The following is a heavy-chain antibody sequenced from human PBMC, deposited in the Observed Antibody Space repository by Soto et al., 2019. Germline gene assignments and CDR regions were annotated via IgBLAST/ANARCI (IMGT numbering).Heavy chain of an antibody. J-gene: IGHJ3*02. CDR1: EFTFSSYW. CDR3: HGYNYFGAFDI. D-gene: IGHD5-12*01. Sequence: GGSLRLSCAASEFTFSSYWMHWVRQAPGKGLVWVSHINSDGSSTAYADSVKGRFTISRDNAKNTLYLQMNSLRAEDTAVYFCHGYNYFGAFDIWGQGTLVTVSS. V-gene: IGHV3-74*01. CDR2: INSDGSST.